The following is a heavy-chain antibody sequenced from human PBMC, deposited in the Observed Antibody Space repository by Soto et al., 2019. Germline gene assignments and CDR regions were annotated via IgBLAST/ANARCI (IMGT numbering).Heavy chain of an antibody. CDR3: ARSGSLQYYHYFMDV. CDR2: IYYSGST. V-gene: IGHV4-31*03. J-gene: IGHJ6*03. CDR1: GGSISSGSYY. D-gene: IGHD3-9*01. Sequence: SETLSLTCTVSGGSISSGSYYWNWIRQHPGRGLEWIGYIYYSGSTYYNPSLKSRVTISVDTSKNQFSLNLSSVTAAETAVYYCARSGSLQYYHYFMDVWGKGTTVTVSS.